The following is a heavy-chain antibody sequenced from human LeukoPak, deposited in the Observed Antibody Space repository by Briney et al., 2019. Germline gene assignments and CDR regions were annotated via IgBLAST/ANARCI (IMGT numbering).Heavy chain of an antibody. V-gene: IGHV3-30*03. Sequence: PGGSLRLSCAASGFTFSSYGMHWVRQAPGKGLEWVAVISYDGSNKYYADSVKGRFTISRDNSKNTLYLQMNSLRAEDTAVYYCARERGYSGYDYFIDSPSDYWGQGTLVTVSS. J-gene: IGHJ4*02. CDR2: ISYDGSNK. CDR1: GFTFSSYG. CDR3: ARERGYSGYDYFIDSPSDY. D-gene: IGHD5-12*01.